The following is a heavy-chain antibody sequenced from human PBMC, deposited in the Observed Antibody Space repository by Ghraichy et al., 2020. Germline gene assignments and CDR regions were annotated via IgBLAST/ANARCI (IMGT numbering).Heavy chain of an antibody. Sequence: GGSLRLSCEASGFTFSGFGMSWVRQAPGKGLEWVSGISGSGGSRNYADSVKGRFTISRDNSKNRLYLQMNSLTAEDTAVYYCAKDRDFDWFTHDYWGQGSLVTVSS. J-gene: IGHJ4*02. D-gene: IGHD3-9*01. CDR1: GFTFSGFG. CDR2: ISGSGGSR. V-gene: IGHV3-23*01. CDR3: AKDRDFDWFTHDY.